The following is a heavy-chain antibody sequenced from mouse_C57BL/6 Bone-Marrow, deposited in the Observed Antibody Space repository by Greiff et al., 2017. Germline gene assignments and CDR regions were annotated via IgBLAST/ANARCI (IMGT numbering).Heavy chain of an antibody. D-gene: IGHD1-1*01. CDR1: GYTFTSYW. V-gene: IGHV1-5*01. CDR3: TRAPPYYYGSSRGY. J-gene: IGHJ2*01. CDR2: IYPGNSDT. Sequence: VHVKQSGTVLARPGASVKMSCKTSGYTFTSYWMHWVKQRPGQGLEWIGAIYPGNSDTSYNQKFKGKAKLTAVTSASTAYMELSSLTNEDSAVYYCTRAPPYYYGSSRGYWGQGTTRTVSS.